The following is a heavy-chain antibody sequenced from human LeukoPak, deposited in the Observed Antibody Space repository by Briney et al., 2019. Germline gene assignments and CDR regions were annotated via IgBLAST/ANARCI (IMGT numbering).Heavy chain of an antibody. J-gene: IGHJ4*02. CDR1: GYTFTNYY. CDR3: ARGGGDTPTVSFDY. V-gene: IGHV1-46*01. CDR2: INPSGGST. Sequence: ASVKVSCKASGYTFTNYYIHWVRQAPGQGLEWMGVINPSGGSTRFAQKFQGRVTMTTDMSTSTVYMELSSLRSEDSAVYYCARGGGDTPTVSFDYWGQGTLVTVSS. D-gene: IGHD5-18*01.